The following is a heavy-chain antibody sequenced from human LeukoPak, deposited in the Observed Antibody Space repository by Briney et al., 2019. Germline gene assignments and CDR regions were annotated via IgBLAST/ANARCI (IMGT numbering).Heavy chain of an antibody. CDR3: AKGSWELPCCFDY. CDR2: ISGSGGST. Sequence: GGSLRLSCAASGFTFSSYAMSWVRQAPGKGLEWVSAISGSGGSTYYADSVKGRFTISRDNSENTLYLQMNSLRAEDTAVYYCAKGSWELPCCFDYWGQGTLVTVSS. CDR1: GFTFSSYA. J-gene: IGHJ4*02. D-gene: IGHD1-26*01. V-gene: IGHV3-23*01.